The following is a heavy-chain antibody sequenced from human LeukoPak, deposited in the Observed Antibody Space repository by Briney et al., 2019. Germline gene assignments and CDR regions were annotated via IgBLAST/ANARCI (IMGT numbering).Heavy chain of an antibody. V-gene: IGHV3-20*04. J-gene: IGHJ4*02. CDR3: ARGEPSSWLRLPTPFDY. CDR1: GFTFDDYG. Sequence: GGSLRLSCAASGFTFDDYGMSWVRQAPGKGLEWVSGINWNGGSTGYADPVKGRFTISRDNAKNSLYLQMNSLRAEDTALYYCARGEPSSWLRLPTPFDYWGQGTLVTVSS. D-gene: IGHD5-12*01. CDR2: INWNGGST.